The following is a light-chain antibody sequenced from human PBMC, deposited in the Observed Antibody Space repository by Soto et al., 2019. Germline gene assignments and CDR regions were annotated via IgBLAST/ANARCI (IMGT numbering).Light chain of an antibody. CDR3: CLYVGGRTYL. CDR2: DVN. J-gene: IGLJ1*01. CDR1: SSDVGAYIF. Sequence: QSVLTQPPSASGSPGQSVTISCTGTSSDVGAYIFVSWYQQHPGKAPKLMVYDVNRRPPGVPDRFSGSKSGNTASLTISGLQTEDEADYYCCLYVGGRTYLFGTGTKVTVL. V-gene: IGLV2-8*01.